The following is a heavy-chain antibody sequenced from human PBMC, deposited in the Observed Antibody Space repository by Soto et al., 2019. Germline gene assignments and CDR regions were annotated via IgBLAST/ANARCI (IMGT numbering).Heavy chain of an antibody. D-gene: IGHD3-3*01. CDR1: GFTFSSYS. CDR3: ARAWGLRFLEWPLHYGMDV. Sequence: LILSYAASGFTFSSYSMNWVRQAPGKGLEWVSYISSSSSTIYYADSVKGRFTISRDNAKNSLYLQMNSLRDEDTAVYYCARAWGLRFLEWPLHYGMDVWGQGTTVTVSS. CDR2: ISSSSSTI. J-gene: IGHJ6*02. V-gene: IGHV3-48*02.